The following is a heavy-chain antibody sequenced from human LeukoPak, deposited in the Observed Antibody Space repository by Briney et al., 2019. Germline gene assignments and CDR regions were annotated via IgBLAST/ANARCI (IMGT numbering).Heavy chain of an antibody. D-gene: IGHD5-18*01. CDR2: VKGDGRTT. V-gene: IGHV3-74*01. J-gene: IGHJ4*02. CDR3: ATGHSYGYDY. Sequence: HPGGSLRLSCAASGLTFSDFWMHWVRQPPGKGLVWVALVKGDGRTTIYADSVKGRFTISGDNAKNTLYLQMNSLRADDSGVYYCATGHSYGYDYWGQGVLVTVSS. CDR1: GLTFSDFW.